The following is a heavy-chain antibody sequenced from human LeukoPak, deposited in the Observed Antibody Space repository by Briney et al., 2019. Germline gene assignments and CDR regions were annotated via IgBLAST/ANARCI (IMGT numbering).Heavy chain of an antibody. D-gene: IGHD3-3*01. J-gene: IGHJ4*02. CDR2: ISGPGEST. V-gene: IGHV3-23*01. CDR3: AKGSSYDFWSGYTLDY. CDR1: GFTFSSYA. Sequence: TGGSLRLSCAASGFTFSSYAMSWVRRAPGKGLEWVSFISGPGESTYYADSVKGRFTISRDNSKNTLYLAMNSLRAEDTAVYYCAKGSSYDFWSGYTLDYWGQGTLVTVSS.